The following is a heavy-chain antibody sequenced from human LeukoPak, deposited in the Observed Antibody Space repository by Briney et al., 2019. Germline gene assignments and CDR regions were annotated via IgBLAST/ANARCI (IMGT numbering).Heavy chain of an antibody. V-gene: IGHV4-34*01. CDR2: INHSGST. J-gene: IGHJ6*02. CDR3: ARGQYYGSGSYPGGMDV. D-gene: IGHD3-10*01. CDR1: GGSFSGYY. Sequence: PSQTLSLTCAVYGGSFSGYYWSWIRQPPGKGLEWIGEINHSGSTNYNPSLKSRVTISVDTSKNQFSLKLSSVTAADTAVYYCARGQYYGSGSYPGGMDVWGQGTTVTVSS.